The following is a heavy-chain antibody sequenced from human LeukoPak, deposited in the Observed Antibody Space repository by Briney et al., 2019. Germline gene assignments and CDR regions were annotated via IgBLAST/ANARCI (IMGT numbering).Heavy chain of an antibody. J-gene: IGHJ4*02. D-gene: IGHD3-16*02. V-gene: IGHV4-31*03. CDR2: IYYSGST. CDR3: ARSAGGYRYFDY. CDR1: GGSISSGGYY. Sequence: PSETLSLTCTVSGGSISSGGYYWSWIRQHPGKGLEWIGYIYYSGSTYYNPSLKSRVTISVDTSKNQFSLKLSSVTAADTAVYYCARSAGGYRYFDYWGQGTLVTVSS.